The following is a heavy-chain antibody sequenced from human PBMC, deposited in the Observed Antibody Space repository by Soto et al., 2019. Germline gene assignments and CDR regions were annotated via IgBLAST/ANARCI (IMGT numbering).Heavy chain of an antibody. CDR3: AKSLGVTGTTSLFDY. D-gene: IGHD1-20*01. CDR2: ISWNSGSI. J-gene: IGHJ4*02. V-gene: IGHV3-9*01. Sequence: EVQLVESGGGLVQPGRSLRLSCAASGFTFDDYAMHWVRQAPGKGLEWVSGISWNSGSIGYADSVKGRFTISRDNAQNALYLQMNRLRAEDTALYYCAKSLGVTGTTSLFDYWGQGTLVTVSS. CDR1: GFTFDDYA.